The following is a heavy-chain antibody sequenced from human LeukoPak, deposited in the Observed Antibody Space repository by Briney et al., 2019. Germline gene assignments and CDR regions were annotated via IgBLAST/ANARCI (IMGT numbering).Heavy chain of an antibody. J-gene: IGHJ5*02. V-gene: IGHV3-9*01. Sequence: GGSLRLSCAASGFTFDAYAMHWVRQAPGKGLGWVSCISWNSGNIGYADSVKGRFTISRDKAKTSLYLKMNSLRAEDTTLYYFVKGEGSMTVTWGQGSLVTVSS. D-gene: IGHD3-22*01. CDR1: GFTFDAYA. CDR2: ISWNSGNI. CDR3: VKGEGSMTVT.